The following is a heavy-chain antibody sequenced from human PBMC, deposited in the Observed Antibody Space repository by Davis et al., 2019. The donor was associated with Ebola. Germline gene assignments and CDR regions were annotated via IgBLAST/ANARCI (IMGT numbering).Heavy chain of an antibody. J-gene: IGHJ3*02. CDR3: ARATFEYSSYDSFAI. Sequence: PSETLSLTCAVYAGSFSGYYWSWIRQPPGKGLEWIGEINQSGSTKFNPSLKSRVTMSVDTSKNQFSLKVNYVTAADTAVYYCARATFEYSSYDSFAIWGQGTMVTVSS. V-gene: IGHV4-34*01. CDR2: INQSGST. D-gene: IGHD3-22*01. CDR1: AGSFSGYY.